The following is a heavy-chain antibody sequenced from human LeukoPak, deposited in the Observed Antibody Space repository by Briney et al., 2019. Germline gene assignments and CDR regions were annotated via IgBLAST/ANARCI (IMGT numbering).Heavy chain of an antibody. Sequence: PSETLSLTCTVSGYSISSGYYWGWIRQPPGKGLEWIGSIYHSGSTYYNPSLKSRVTISVDTSKNQFSLKLSSVTAADTAVYYCARGEMATIAPALGWVYFDYWGQGTLVTVSS. CDR1: GYSISSGYY. CDR2: IYHSGST. V-gene: IGHV4-38-2*02. CDR3: ARGEMATIAPALGWVYFDY. D-gene: IGHD5-24*01. J-gene: IGHJ4*02.